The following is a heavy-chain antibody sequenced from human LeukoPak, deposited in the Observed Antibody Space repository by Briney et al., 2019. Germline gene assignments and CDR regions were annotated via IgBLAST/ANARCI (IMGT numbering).Heavy chain of an antibody. V-gene: IGHV1-18*01. CDR3: ARGIDRWEPAAGTY. J-gene: IGHJ4*02. CDR2: ISAYNGNT. Sequence: ASVKVSCKASGYTFTSYGISWVRQAPGQGLEWMGWISAYNGNTNYAQKLQGRVTITTDTSTSTAYMELRSLRSDDTAVYYCARGIDRWEPAAGTYWGQGTLVTVSS. D-gene: IGHD6-13*01. CDR1: GYTFTSYG.